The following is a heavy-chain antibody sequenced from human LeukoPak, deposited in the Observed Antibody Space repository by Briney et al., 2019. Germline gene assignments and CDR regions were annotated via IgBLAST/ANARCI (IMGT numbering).Heavy chain of an antibody. CDR1: GFTFSSYW. CDR3: AREHDYGDCPDY. Sequence: GGSLRLSCAASGFTFSSYWMHWVRQAPGKGLVWVSRINSDGSSTNYADSVKGRFTISRDNAKNSLYLQMNSLRAEDTAVYYCAREHDYGDCPDYWGQGTLVTVSS. D-gene: IGHD4-17*01. J-gene: IGHJ4*02. V-gene: IGHV3-74*01. CDR2: INSDGSST.